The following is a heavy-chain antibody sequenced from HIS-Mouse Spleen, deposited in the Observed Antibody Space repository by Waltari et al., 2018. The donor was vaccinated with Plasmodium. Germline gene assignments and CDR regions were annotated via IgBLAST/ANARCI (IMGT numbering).Heavy chain of an antibody. D-gene: IGHD6-13*01. CDR1: GYTFTGYY. CDR3: ARVLGYKAAAGTFVEYFQH. V-gene: IGHV1-2*02. Sequence: QVQLVQSGAEVKKPGASVKVSCKASGYTFTGYYMHCVRQAPGKGLEWMGWINPNSCGTNYAQKFQGRVTMTRETSISTAYMELSRLRSDDTAVYYCARVLGYKAAAGTFVEYFQHWGQGTLVTVSS. CDR2: INPNSCGT. J-gene: IGHJ1*01.